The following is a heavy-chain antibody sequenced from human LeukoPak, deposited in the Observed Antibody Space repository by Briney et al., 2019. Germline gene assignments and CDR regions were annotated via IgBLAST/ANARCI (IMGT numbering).Heavy chain of an antibody. D-gene: IGHD3-10*01. J-gene: IGHJ5*02. CDR1: GGSISSSSYY. V-gene: IGHV4-39*01. CDR3: ARHRQTPYGSGSYYWFDP. Sequence: SETLSLTCTVSGGSISSSSYYWGWIRQPPGKGLEWIGSIYYSGSTYYNPSLKSRVTISVDTSKNQFSLKLSSATAADTAVYYCARHRQTPYGSGSYYWFDPWGQGTLVTVSS. CDR2: IYYSGST.